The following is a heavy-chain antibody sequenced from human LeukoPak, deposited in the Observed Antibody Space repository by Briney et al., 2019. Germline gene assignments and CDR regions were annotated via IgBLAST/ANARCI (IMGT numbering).Heavy chain of an antibody. D-gene: IGHD2-15*01. J-gene: IGHJ3*02. CDR1: GFTFSKAW. CDR3: TTEKEYCSGDTCYLVAFDI. Sequence: GGSLRLSCAASGFTFSKAWMSWVRQAPGKGLEWVGRIKRTSDGGTTDYAAPVRGRLTISRDDSINTLYLQMNSLTIEGTAVYFCTTEKEYCSGDTCYLVAFDIWGQGTLVTVSS. CDR2: IKRTSDGGTT. V-gene: IGHV3-15*01.